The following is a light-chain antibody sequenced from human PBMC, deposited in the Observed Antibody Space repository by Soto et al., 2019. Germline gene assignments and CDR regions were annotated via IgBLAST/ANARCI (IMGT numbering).Light chain of an antibody. CDR1: QSVSSY. Sequence: EIVLTQSPATLSLSPGERATLSCRASQSVSSYLAWYQQKPGQAPRLLIYDASSRATGIPARFSGSGSGTDLTLTISSLEPEDLAVYYCQQRSNWPPTWTFGQGTKVEIK. CDR3: QQRSNWPPTWT. V-gene: IGKV3-11*01. J-gene: IGKJ1*01. CDR2: DAS.